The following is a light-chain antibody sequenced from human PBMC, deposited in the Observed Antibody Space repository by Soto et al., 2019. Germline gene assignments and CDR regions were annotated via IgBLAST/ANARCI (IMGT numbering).Light chain of an antibody. Sequence: DIPMTQSPTTLSASVGDRVTITCRASQSIGSWLAWYQQKPGKAPKLLIYKASTLESGVPSRFSCSGSGTESILTISSLQPDDFASYYCQQYGSYSPWTFGQGTKVEIK. V-gene: IGKV1-5*03. CDR2: KAS. J-gene: IGKJ1*01. CDR1: QSIGSW. CDR3: QQYGSYSPWT.